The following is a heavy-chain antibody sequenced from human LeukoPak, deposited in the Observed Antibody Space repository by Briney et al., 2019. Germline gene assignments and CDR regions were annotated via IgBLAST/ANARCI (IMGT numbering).Heavy chain of an antibody. J-gene: IGHJ4*02. CDR1: GFTFSSYG. CDR2: IRYDGSNK. D-gene: IGHD3-10*01. V-gene: IGHV3-30*02. CDR3: AKDLGLWFGELPNPFDY. Sequence: GGSLRLSCAASGFTFSSYGMHWVRQAPGKGLDWVAFIRYDGSNKYYADSVKGRFTISRDNSKNTLYLQMNSLRAEDTAVYYCAKDLGLWFGELPNPFDYWGQGTLSPSLQ.